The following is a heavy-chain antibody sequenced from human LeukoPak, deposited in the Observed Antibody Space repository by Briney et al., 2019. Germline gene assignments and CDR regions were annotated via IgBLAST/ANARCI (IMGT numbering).Heavy chain of an antibody. Sequence: GGSLRLSCAASGFTFSTYAMHWVRQAPGKGLEYVSAISSNGGSTYYADSVKGRFAISRDNAKNTLYLQMGSLRADDMAVYYCARLVPLGSGTLDYWGQGTLVTVSS. J-gene: IGHJ4*02. CDR2: ISSNGGST. D-gene: IGHD3-16*01. CDR1: GFTFSTYA. CDR3: ARLVPLGSGTLDY. V-gene: IGHV3-64*02.